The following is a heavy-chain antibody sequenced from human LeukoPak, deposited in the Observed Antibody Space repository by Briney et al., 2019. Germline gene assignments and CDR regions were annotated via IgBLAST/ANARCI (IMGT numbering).Heavy chain of an antibody. CDR3: ARGRLVATPDYYMDV. J-gene: IGHJ6*03. Sequence: NPSETLSLTCAVYGGSFSGYYWSWIRQPPGKGLEWIGEINHSGSTNYNPSLKSRVTISVDTSKNQFSLKLSSVTAADTAVYYCARGRLVATPDYYMDVWGKGTTVTVSS. V-gene: IGHV4-34*01. CDR1: GGSFSGYY. CDR2: INHSGST. D-gene: IGHD2-8*02.